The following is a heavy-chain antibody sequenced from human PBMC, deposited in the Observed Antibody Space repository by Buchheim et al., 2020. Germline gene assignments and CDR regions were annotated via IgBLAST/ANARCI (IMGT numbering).Heavy chain of an antibody. J-gene: IGHJ5*02. Sequence: QVQLQESGPGLVKPSQTLSLTCTVSGGSISSGGYYWSWIRQHPGKGLEWIGYIYYSGSTYYNPSLKSRVTISVDTSKNQFSLKLSSVTAADTAVYYCARARSDTIFGVVTPFNWFDPWGQETL. CDR1: GGSISSGGYY. CDR2: IYYSGST. CDR3: ARARSDTIFGVVTPFNWFDP. D-gene: IGHD3-3*01. V-gene: IGHV4-31*03.